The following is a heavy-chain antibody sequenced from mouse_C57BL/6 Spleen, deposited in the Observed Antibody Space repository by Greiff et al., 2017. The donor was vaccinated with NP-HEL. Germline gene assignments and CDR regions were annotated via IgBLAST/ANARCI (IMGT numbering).Heavy chain of an antibody. Sequence: EVQLQQSGPELVKPGASVKMSCKASGFTFTDYNMHWVKQSHGKSLEWLGYINPNNGGTSYNQKFKGKATLTVNKSSSTAYMELRSLTSEDSAVYYCARGNYYGSSYDYWGQGTTLTVSS. CDR2: INPNNGGT. J-gene: IGHJ2*01. D-gene: IGHD1-1*01. CDR3: ARGNYYGSSYDY. CDR1: GFTFTDYN. V-gene: IGHV1-22*01.